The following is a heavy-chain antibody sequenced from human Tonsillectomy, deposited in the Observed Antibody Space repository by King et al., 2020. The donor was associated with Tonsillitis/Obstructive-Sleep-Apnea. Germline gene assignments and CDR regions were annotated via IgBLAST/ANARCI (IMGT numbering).Heavy chain of an antibody. J-gene: IGHJ4*02. CDR3: VKDDYCSGGTCYTTY. CDR2: FFGVGST. Sequence: VQLVESGGGLVQPGGSLSLSCTVSGFTVSSSYMSWVRQAPGKGLEWVSVFFGVGSTYYADSVQGRFSMSTDNSKNTLFLQMNSLRAEDTALYCCVKDDYCSGGTCYTTYWGQGTRVTVSS. D-gene: IGHD2-15*01. CDR1: GFTVSSSY. V-gene: IGHV3-66*01.